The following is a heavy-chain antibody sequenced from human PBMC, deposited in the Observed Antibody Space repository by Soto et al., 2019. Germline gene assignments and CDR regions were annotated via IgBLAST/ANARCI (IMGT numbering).Heavy chain of an antibody. J-gene: IGHJ6*02. V-gene: IGHV3-23*01. Sequence: GGSLRLSCAASGFTFSSYAMSWVRQAPGKGLEWVSAISGSGGSTYYADSVKGRFTISRDNSKNTLYLQMNSLRAEDTAVYYCAKMQQQLIIQYYYGMDVWGQGTTVTVSS. D-gene: IGHD6-13*01. CDR3: AKMQQQLIIQYYYGMDV. CDR1: GFTFSSYA. CDR2: ISGSGGST.